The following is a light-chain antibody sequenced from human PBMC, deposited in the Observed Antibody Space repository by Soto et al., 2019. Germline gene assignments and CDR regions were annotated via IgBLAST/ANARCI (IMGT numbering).Light chain of an antibody. J-gene: IGKJ1*01. V-gene: IGKV3-15*01. CDR1: QSVSSK. Sequence: EIVMTQSPATLSVLSGARATLSGRASQSVSSKLAWYQQKPGQAPRLLIYGASTRATGIPARFSGSGSGTEFTLTISSLQSEDFAVYYCQQYHHWPPVTFGQGTKVDI. CDR2: GAS. CDR3: QQYHHWPPVT.